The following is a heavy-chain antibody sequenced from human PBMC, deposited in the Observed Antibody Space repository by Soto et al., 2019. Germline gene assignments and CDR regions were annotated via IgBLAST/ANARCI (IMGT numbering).Heavy chain of an antibody. D-gene: IGHD2-2*01. CDR3: ARVAAASYYYGMDV. J-gene: IGHJ6*02. V-gene: IGHV1-3*01. Sequence: ASVKVSCKASGYSFTSYTMHWVRQAPGQRLEWMGWINAGNGNTKYSQKFQGRVTITRDTSASTAYMELSSLRSEDTAVYYCARVAAASYYYGMDVWGQGTTVTVSS. CDR1: GYSFTSYT. CDR2: INAGNGNT.